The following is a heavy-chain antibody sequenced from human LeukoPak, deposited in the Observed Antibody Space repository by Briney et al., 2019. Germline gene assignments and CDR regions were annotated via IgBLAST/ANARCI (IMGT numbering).Heavy chain of an antibody. CDR2: ISGSGGST. CDR3: AKLYYGDYAYFDY. J-gene: IGHJ4*02. CDR1: GFAFSSYA. V-gene: IGHV3-23*01. D-gene: IGHD4-17*01. Sequence: GGSLRLSCAASGFAFSSYAMSWVRQAPGKGLEWVSAISGSGGSTYYADSVKGRFTISRDNSKNTLYLQMNSLRAEDTAVYYCAKLYYGDYAYFDYWGQGSLVTVSS.